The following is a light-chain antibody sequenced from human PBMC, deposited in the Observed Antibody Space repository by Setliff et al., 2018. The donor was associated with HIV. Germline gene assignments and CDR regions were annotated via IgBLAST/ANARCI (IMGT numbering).Light chain of an antibody. CDR3: CSNTGSNTFV. Sequence: QSALTQPASVSGSPGQSITISCTGTSNDVGRYDLVAWYQQHPARAPKLIIYQATRRPSGVSNRFSGSKSGNVASLTISGLQAEDEADYYCCSNTGSNTFVFGTGTKGHRP. CDR1: SNDVGRYDL. J-gene: IGLJ1*01. CDR2: QAT. V-gene: IGLV2-23*01.